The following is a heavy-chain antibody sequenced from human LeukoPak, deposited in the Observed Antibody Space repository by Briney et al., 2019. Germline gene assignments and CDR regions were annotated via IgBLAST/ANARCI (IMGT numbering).Heavy chain of an antibody. J-gene: IGHJ4*02. CDR2: ISSSGSTI. CDR1: GFTFSSYE. Sequence: GGSLRLSCAASGFTFSSYEMNWVRQAPGKGLEWVSYISSSGSTIYYADSVKGRFTISRDNAKNSLYLQMNSLRAEDTAVYYCARSSSWYGPFGYWGQGTLVTVSS. CDR3: ARSSSWYGPFGY. V-gene: IGHV3-48*03. D-gene: IGHD6-13*01.